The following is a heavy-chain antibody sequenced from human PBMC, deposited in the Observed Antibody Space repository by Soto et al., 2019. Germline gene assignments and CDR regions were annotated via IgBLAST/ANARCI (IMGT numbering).Heavy chain of an antibody. D-gene: IGHD4-4*01. CDR3: ARRNSGWYFDL. CDR2: ISGSGDST. V-gene: IGHV3-23*01. CDR1: GFTFSSYA. Sequence: EVQLLESGGGLVQPGGSLRLSCAASGFTFSSYAMNWVRQAPGKGLEWVSVISGSGDSTYYADSVKGRFTFSRDNSKNTLYLQMNSLRAEDTAVYYCARRNSGWYFDLWGRGTLVTVSS. J-gene: IGHJ2*01.